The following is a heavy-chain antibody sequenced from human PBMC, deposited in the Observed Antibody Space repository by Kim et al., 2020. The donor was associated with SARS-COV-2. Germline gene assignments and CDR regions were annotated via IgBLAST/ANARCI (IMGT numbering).Heavy chain of an antibody. Sequence: GGSLRLSCAASGFTFSSYGMHWVRQAPGKGLEWVAVISYDGSNKYYADSVKGRFTISRDNSKNTLYLQMNSLRAEDTAVYYCAKDRRSSSWYLYYYYGMDVWGQGTTVTVSS. J-gene: IGHJ6*02. CDR2: ISYDGSNK. CDR1: GFTFSSYG. D-gene: IGHD6-13*01. V-gene: IGHV3-30*18. CDR3: AKDRRSSSWYLYYYYGMDV.